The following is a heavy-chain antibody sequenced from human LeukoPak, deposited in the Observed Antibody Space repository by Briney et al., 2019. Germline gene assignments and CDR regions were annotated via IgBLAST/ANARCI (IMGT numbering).Heavy chain of an antibody. CDR1: GFTFTIYA. J-gene: IGHJ4*02. Sequence: GGSLRLSCAASGFTFTIYAMSWVRLAPGKGLEWVSTIDDGGVNTYYPDSVRGRFTISRDNSACTLYLQMTSLRDEDTAVFYCAREGAYNGRNFDYWGQGTLVTVSS. CDR3: AREGAYNGRNFDY. CDR2: IDDGGVNT. V-gene: IGHV3-23*01. D-gene: IGHD3-16*01.